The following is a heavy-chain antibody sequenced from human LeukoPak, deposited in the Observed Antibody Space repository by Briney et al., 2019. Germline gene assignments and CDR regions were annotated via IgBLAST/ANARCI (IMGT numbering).Heavy chain of an antibody. CDR3: AKNYVVNYYYYMDV. D-gene: IGHD3-22*01. V-gene: IGHV3-7*01. CDR1: GFTFSYFW. CDR2: INPDGSEK. J-gene: IGHJ6*03. Sequence: GGSLRLSCAASGFTFSYFWMSWVRQAPGKGLEWVANINPDGSEKNYVDSVKGRFTISRDSAKNSLYLQMDSLRAEDTAIYYCAKNYVVNYYYYMDVWGKGTTVTVSS.